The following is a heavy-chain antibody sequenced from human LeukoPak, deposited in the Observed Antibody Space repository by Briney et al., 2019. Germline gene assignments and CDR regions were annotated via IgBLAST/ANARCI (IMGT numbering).Heavy chain of an antibody. J-gene: IGHJ3*02. D-gene: IGHD5-18*01. CDR3: ARDPGQLWLRAFDI. CDR1: GGTFSNHG. Sequence: GGSLRLSCAASGGTFSNHGMNWGRQAPGKGLEWGSGISPSGDITYYADSVKGRFTISRDNAKNTLYLQMNSLRAEDTAVYYCARDPGQLWLRAFDIWGQGTMVTVSS. CDR2: ISPSGDIT. V-gene: IGHV3-23*01.